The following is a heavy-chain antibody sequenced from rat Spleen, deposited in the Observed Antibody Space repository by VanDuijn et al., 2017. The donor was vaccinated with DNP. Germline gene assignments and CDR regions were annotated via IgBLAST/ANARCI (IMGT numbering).Heavy chain of an antibody. CDR2: ISTSGSRT. D-gene: IGHD1-1*01. CDR1: GFTFSDYY. V-gene: IGHV5-7*01. J-gene: IGHJ2*01. CDR3: ARRDYSGALGH. Sequence: EVQLVESGGDSVQPGRSLTLSCAASGFTFSDYYMAWVRQAPKKGLEWVATISTSGSRTYYPDSVKGRFTISRDNAKSSLYLQMNILKSEDTATYYCARRDYSGALGHWGQGVMVTVSS.